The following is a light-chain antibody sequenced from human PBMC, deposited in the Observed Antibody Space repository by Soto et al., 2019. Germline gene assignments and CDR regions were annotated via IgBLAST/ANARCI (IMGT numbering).Light chain of an antibody. CDR3: SSYTSISTHVV. V-gene: IGLV2-14*01. CDR1: SSDVGGYNY. J-gene: IGLJ2*01. CDR2: DVS. Sequence: QSALTQPASVSGYPGQSITISCTGTSSDVGGYNYVSWYQQHPGKAPKLMIYDVSNRPSGVSDRFSGSKSGNTASLTISGLQAEDEADYYCSSYTSISTHVVFGGGTKLTVL.